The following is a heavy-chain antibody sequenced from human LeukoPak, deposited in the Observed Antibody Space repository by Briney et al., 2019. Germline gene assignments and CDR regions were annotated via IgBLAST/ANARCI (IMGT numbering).Heavy chain of an antibody. J-gene: IGHJ4*02. CDR1: GYTFTSYY. V-gene: IGHV1-46*01. D-gene: IGHD6-13*01. Sequence: ASVKVSCKASGYTFTSYYMHWVRQAPGQGLEWMGIINPSGGSTSYAQKFQGRVTMTRDTSTSTVYTELSSLRSEDTAVYYCARAGQAAAGTLFVGYWGQGALVTVSS. CDR3: ARAGQAAAGTLFVGY. CDR2: INPSGGST.